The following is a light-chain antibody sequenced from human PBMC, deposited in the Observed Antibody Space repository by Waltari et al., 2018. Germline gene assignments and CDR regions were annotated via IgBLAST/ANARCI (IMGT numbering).Light chain of an antibody. J-gene: IGKJ1*01. CDR1: QAIRNE. Sequence: AIQMTQSPSSLSASIGDRVTITCRASQAIRNELGWYQQKPGKAPKLLIYAASSFQTGVPSRFSGSGSGTDFTLTITSLQPEDFAIYYCLQDSNYPRTFGQGTKVEIK. CDR3: LQDSNYPRT. CDR2: AAS. V-gene: IGKV1-6*01.